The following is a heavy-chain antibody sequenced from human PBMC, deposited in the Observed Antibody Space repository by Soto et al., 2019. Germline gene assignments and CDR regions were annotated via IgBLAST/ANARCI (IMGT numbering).Heavy chain of an antibody. Sequence: ASVKVSCKASGYTFTSYGISWVRQAPGQGLEWMGWISAYNGNTNYALKLQGRVTMTPDTSPSTVYSELRCLRSYVTSVYYCARDLGELLSIRFDYWGQGTLVTVSS. D-gene: IGHD3-10*01. J-gene: IGHJ4*02. CDR3: ARDLGELLSIRFDY. CDR1: GYTFTSYG. V-gene: IGHV1-18*01. CDR2: ISAYNGNT.